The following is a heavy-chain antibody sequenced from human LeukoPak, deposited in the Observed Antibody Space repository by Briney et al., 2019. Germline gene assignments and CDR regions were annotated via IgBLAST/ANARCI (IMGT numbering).Heavy chain of an antibody. Sequence: GASVKVSCKASGYTFTSYGISWVRQAPGQGLEWMGWISAYNGNTNYAQKLQGRVTVTTDTSTGTAYMELRSLRSDDTAVYYCARDRSSSSWHPDAFDIWGQGTMVTVSS. J-gene: IGHJ3*02. CDR1: GYTFTSYG. V-gene: IGHV1-18*01. D-gene: IGHD6-13*01. CDR3: ARDRSSSSWHPDAFDI. CDR2: ISAYNGNT.